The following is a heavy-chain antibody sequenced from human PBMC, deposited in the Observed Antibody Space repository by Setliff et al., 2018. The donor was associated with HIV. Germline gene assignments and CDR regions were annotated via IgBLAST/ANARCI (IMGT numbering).Heavy chain of an antibody. D-gene: IGHD3-3*01. CDR3: ARVAWYYSFWSGLGDAFDI. V-gene: IGHV1-2*02. CDR2: INPNNGGT. CDR1: GYTFTGYY. Sequence: ASVKVSCKASGYTFTGYYMHWVRQAPGQGLEWMGWINPNNGGTNYAQKFQGRVTMTRDTSISAAYMELSRLRSDDTAVYYCARVAWYYSFWSGLGDAFDIWGQGTMVTVSS. J-gene: IGHJ3*02.